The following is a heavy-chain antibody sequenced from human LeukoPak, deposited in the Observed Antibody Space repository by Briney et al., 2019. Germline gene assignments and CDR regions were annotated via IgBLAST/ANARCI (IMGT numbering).Heavy chain of an antibody. J-gene: IGHJ4*01. CDR2: IGHSGST. CDR3: ARSGTYQYSSAYDY. Sequence: SETLSLTCAVYGASFHNYYWTWIRQPPGKRLEWLGEIGHSGSTNYNPSLNSRVTVSLDTSKNQFSLRLTSVTAADTAVYYCARSGTYQYSSAYDYWGQGTLVTVSS. CDR1: GASFHNYY. D-gene: IGHD3-10*01. V-gene: IGHV4-34*01.